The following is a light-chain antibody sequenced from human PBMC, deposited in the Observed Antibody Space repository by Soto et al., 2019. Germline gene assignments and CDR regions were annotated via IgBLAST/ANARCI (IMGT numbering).Light chain of an antibody. V-gene: IGKV1-39*01. CDR1: QSISSY. CDR3: QQSYTIS. Sequence: DIQMTQSPSSLSASVGDRVTITCRASQSISSYLNWYQQKPGKAPKLLIYAASSVQSGVPSRFSVSASGTDFTLTLSTLHSEDFATHYCQQSYTISFRPGTKVDIK. J-gene: IGKJ1*01. CDR2: AAS.